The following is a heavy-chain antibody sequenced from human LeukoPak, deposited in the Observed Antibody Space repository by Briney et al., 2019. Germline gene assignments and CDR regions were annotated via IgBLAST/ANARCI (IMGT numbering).Heavy chain of an antibody. J-gene: IGHJ6*02. CDR1: GYSFTNYW. CDR3: ATQRVLVSSMDV. Sequence: NRGESLKISCKGSGYSFTNYWIGWVRQMPGKGLEWVGIIYPGDSDTKYSPSFQGQVTISADKSISTAYLQWSSLKASDTALYYCATQRVLVSSMDVWGQGITVTVSS. CDR2: IYPGDSDT. V-gene: IGHV5-51*01. D-gene: IGHD6-13*01.